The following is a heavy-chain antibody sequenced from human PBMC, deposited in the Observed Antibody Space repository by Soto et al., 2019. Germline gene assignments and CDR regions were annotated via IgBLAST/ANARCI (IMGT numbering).Heavy chain of an antibody. CDR3: ATKSRVRGTTGYYYYYGMDG. Sequence: GASVKVSCKVSGYTLTELSMHWVRQAPGKGLEWMGGFDPEDGETIYAQKFQGRVTMTEDTSTDTAYMELSSLRSEDTAVYYCATKSRVRGTTGYYYYYGMDGWGQGTTVTVSS. CDR2: FDPEDGET. J-gene: IGHJ6*02. D-gene: IGHD3-10*01. V-gene: IGHV1-24*01. CDR1: GYTLTELS.